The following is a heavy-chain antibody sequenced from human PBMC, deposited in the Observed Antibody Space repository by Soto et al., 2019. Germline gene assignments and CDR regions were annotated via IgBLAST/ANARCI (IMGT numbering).Heavy chain of an antibody. V-gene: IGHV3-66*01. Sequence: GGSLRLSCAAPGFTVRNTHMNWVRQAPGKGLEWVSLIHSGGSTYYADSVKGRFTISRDNSKNTLYLQMDSLRAEDTAVYYCARDRDTNSWYYYWGQGTLVTVSS. D-gene: IGHD6-13*01. CDR3: ARDRDTNSWYYY. J-gene: IGHJ4*02. CDR2: IHSGGST. CDR1: GFTVRNTH.